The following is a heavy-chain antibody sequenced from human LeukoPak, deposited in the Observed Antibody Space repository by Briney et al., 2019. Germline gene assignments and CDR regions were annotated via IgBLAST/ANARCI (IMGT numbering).Heavy chain of an antibody. D-gene: IGHD2-15*01. J-gene: IGHJ4*02. Sequence: SETLSLTCAVYGGSLSGYYWSWIRQPPGEGLEWIGEINLSGSTNYNPSLKSRVTISVDTSKNQFSLKLSSVTAADTAVYYCARLRGYCSGGSCYRPAFANFDYWGQGTLVTVSS. CDR1: GGSLSGYY. V-gene: IGHV4-34*01. CDR2: INLSGST. CDR3: ARLRGYCSGGSCYRPAFANFDY.